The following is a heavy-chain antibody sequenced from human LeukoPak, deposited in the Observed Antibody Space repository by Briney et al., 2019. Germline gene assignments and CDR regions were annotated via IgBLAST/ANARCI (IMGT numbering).Heavy chain of an antibody. J-gene: IGHJ4*02. CDR2: IYYSGST. V-gene: IGHV4-30-4*01. CDR1: GGSISSGDYY. D-gene: IGHD3-3*01. CDR3: ARGPYDFWSGSYFDY. Sequence: SETLSLTCTVSGGSISSGDYYWSWIRQPPGKGLEWIGYIYYSGSTYYNPSLKSRVTISVDTSKNQFSLKLSSVTAADTAVYYCARGPYDFWSGSYFDYWGQGTLVTVSS.